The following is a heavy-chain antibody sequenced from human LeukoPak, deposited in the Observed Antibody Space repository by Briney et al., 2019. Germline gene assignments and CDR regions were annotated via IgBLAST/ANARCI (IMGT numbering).Heavy chain of an antibody. CDR3: ARIGRCSSTSCYVWGGYYYYYYMDV. D-gene: IGHD2-2*01. V-gene: IGHV4-34*01. Sequence: SETLSLTCAVCGGSFSSYYWSWIRQPPGKGLEWIGEINHSGSTNYNPSLKSRVTISVDTSKNQFSPKLSSVTAADTAVYYCARIGRCSSTSCYVWGGYYYYYYMDVWGKGTTVTVSS. CDR1: GGSFSSYY. CDR2: INHSGST. J-gene: IGHJ6*03.